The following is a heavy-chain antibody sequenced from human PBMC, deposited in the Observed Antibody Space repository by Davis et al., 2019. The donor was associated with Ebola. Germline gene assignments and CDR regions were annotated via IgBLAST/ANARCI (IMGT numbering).Heavy chain of an antibody. CDR1: GFTFSTYA. J-gene: IGHJ4*02. Sequence: PGGSLRLSCAGSGFTFSTYAMTWVRQAPGKGLEWVSRISGSGGDQHYADTVKGRFTISRDNPKNTLYLQMNSLRAEDTAVHYCANHYGDYVFEYWGRGTLVTVSS. CDR2: ISGSGGDQ. CDR3: ANHYGDYVFEY. D-gene: IGHD4-17*01. V-gene: IGHV3-23*01.